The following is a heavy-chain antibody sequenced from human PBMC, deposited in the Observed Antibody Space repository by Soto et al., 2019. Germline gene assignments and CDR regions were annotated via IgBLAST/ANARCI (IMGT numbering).Heavy chain of an antibody. D-gene: IGHD3-22*01. Sequence: VASVKVSCKASGGTFSRYAISWVRQAPGQGLEWMGGIIPMFGTANYAQKFQGRVTITAVESTSTAYMELSSLRFEDTAVYYCARQFDYESSGYYYPYWGQGTLVTV. V-gene: IGHV1-69*13. CDR1: GGTFSRYA. CDR2: IIPMFGTA. J-gene: IGHJ4*02. CDR3: ARQFDYESSGYYYPY.